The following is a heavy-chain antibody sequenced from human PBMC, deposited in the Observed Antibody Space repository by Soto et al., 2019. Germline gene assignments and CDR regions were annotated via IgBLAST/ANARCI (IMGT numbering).Heavy chain of an antibody. CDR1: GYTFTSYG. J-gene: IGHJ4*02. D-gene: IGHD3-10*01. CDR3: ARGRYGEY. CDR2: ISAHNGNT. V-gene: IGHV1-18*01. Sequence: QVHLVQSGAEVKKPGASVKVSCKASGYTFTSYGITWVRQAPGQGFEWMGWISAHNGNTDYAQKLQGRVIVTRYTSTSTSYMELRSLISDDTAVYYCARGRYGEYWGQGALVTVSS.